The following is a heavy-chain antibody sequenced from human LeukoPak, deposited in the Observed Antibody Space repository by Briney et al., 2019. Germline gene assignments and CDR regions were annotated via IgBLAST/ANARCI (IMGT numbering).Heavy chain of an antibody. J-gene: IGHJ6*03. CDR3: ARDLNWNYGRYNYYYMDV. D-gene: IGHD1-7*01. V-gene: IGHV1-2*02. CDR1: GYTFTGYY. Sequence: GASVKVSCKASGYTFTGYYMHWVRQAPGQGLEWMGWINPNSGGTNYAQKFEGRVTMTRDTSISTAYMELSRLRSDDTAVYYCARDLNWNYGRYNYYYMDVWGKGTTVTVSS. CDR2: INPNSGGT.